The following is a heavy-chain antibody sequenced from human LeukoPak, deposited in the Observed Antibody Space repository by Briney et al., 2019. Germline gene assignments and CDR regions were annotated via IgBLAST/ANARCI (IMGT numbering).Heavy chain of an antibody. CDR2: MDPNSGNT. J-gene: IGHJ4*02. D-gene: IGHD5-18*01. CDR1: GYTFTNYA. CDR3: ARELNTYGDY. V-gene: IGHV1-8*02. Sequence: ASVKVSCKASGYTFTNYAMHWVRQAPGQRLEWMGWMDPNSGNTGYAQKFRGRVTMTRNTSITTVYMELSSLRSEDTAVYYCARELNTYGDYWGQGTLVTVSS.